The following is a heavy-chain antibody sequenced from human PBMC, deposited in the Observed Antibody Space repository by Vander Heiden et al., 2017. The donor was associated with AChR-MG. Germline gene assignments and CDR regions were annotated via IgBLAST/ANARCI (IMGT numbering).Heavy chain of an antibody. J-gene: IGHJ4*02. CDR2: ISYDGSNK. Sequence: QVQLVESGGGVVQPGRSLRLSCAASGFPFSSYAMHWVRQAPGKGLEWVAVISYDGSNKYYADSVKGRFTISRDNSKNTLYLQMNSLRAEDTAVYYCARDLYSSGCFHYWGQGTLVTVSS. D-gene: IGHD6-19*01. CDR1: GFPFSSYA. CDR3: ARDLYSSGCFHY. V-gene: IGHV3-30-3*01.